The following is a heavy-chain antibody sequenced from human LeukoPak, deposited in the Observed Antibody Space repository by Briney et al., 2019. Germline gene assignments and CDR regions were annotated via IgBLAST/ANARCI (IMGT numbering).Heavy chain of an antibody. CDR2: ISSSSSTV. J-gene: IGHJ4*02. Sequence: GGSLRLSCAASGFTFSRYSMNWVRQAPGKGLEWVSYISSSSSTVYYADSLKGRFTISRDNAKNSLYLQMNSLRDEDTAVYYCAKDMGEDGSYYLDYWGQGTLVTVSS. V-gene: IGHV3-48*02. CDR3: AKDMGEDGSYYLDY. CDR1: GFTFSRYS. D-gene: IGHD1-26*01.